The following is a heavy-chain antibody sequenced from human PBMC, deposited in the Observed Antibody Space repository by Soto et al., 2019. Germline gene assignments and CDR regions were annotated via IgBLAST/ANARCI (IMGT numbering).Heavy chain of an antibody. Sequence: QVQLVQSGAEVKKPGSSVKVSCKASGGTFSSYTISWVRQAPGQGLEWMGRIIPILGIANYAQKFQGRVTITADKSTSTAYRELSSLRSEDTDVYYCAREPRWTHFDYWGQGTLVTVSS. CDR3: AREPRWTHFDY. J-gene: IGHJ4*02. CDR1: GGTFSSYT. CDR2: IIPILGIA. D-gene: IGHD1-1*01. V-gene: IGHV1-69*02.